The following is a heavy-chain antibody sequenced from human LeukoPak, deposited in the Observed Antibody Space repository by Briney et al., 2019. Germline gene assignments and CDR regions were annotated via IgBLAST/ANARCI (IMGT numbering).Heavy chain of an antibody. CDR2: ISSSSSYI. J-gene: IGHJ4*02. Sequence: GGSLRLSCTASGFTFSSYSMNWVRQAPGKGLEWVSSISSSSSYIYYADSVKGRFTISRDNAKNSLYLQMNSLRAEDTAVYYCARDRGRYSSSWYGYWGQGTLVTVSS. CDR3: ARDRGRYSSSWYGY. D-gene: IGHD6-13*01. CDR1: GFTFSSYS. V-gene: IGHV3-21*01.